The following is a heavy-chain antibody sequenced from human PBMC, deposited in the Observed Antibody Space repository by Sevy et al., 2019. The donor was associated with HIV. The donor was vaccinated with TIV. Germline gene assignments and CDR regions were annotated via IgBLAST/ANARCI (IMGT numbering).Heavy chain of an antibody. V-gene: IGHV3-23*01. CDR2: ISGSGGST. D-gene: IGHD3-10*01. CDR3: ANYGSGSYYLTTPYYYGMDV. CDR1: GFTFSSYA. Sequence: GGSLRLSCAASGFTFSSYAMSWVRQAPGKGLEWVSAISGSGGSTYYADSVKGRFTISRYNSKNTRYLQMNSPRAEDTAVYYCANYGSGSYYLTTPYYYGMDVWGQGTTVTVSS. J-gene: IGHJ6*02.